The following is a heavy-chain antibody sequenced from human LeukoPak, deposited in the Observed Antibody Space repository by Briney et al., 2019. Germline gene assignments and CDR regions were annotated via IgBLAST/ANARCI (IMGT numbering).Heavy chain of an antibody. CDR1: GGTFSSYA. D-gene: IGHD3-3*01. V-gene: IGHV1-69*05. CDR3: ARGGGGHLEWLAVAAFDT. Sequence: ASVKVSCKASGGTFSSYAISWVRQAPGQGLEWMGRIIPIFGTANYAQKFQGRVTITTDESTSTVYMELSSLRSEDQAVDYCARGGGGHLEWLAVAAFDTWGQGTMVIVSS. J-gene: IGHJ3*02. CDR2: IIPIFGTA.